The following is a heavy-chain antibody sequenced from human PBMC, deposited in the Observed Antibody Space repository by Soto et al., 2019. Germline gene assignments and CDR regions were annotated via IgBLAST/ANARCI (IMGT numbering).Heavy chain of an antibody. D-gene: IGHD4-17*01. J-gene: IGHJ4*01. Sequence: ASVKVSCKASGYTFTSYGISWVRQAPGQGLEWMGWISTYNGYTKYVQRLQGRVTMTTDTSTSTAYMELRSLRSDDTAVYYCARELTTTVTTYGYWGHGPLVTVSS. CDR1: GYTFTSYG. CDR3: ARELTTTVTTYGY. V-gene: IGHV1-18*01. CDR2: ISTYNGYT.